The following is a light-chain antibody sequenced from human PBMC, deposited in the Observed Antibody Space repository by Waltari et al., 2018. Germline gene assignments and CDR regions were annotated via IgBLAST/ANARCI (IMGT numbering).Light chain of an antibody. CDR2: DIN. CDR1: SSDVGANNF. V-gene: IGLV2-11*01. J-gene: IGLJ3*02. CDR3: CSCVGRNIYWV. Sequence: QSALTQPRSVSGSPGQSVTISCTGPSSDVGANNFVSCYQHHPDKAPKLISYDINKRPSGVPDRFSGSKSGNTASLTISGLQAEDEADYYCCSCVGRNIYWVFGGGTKLTVL.